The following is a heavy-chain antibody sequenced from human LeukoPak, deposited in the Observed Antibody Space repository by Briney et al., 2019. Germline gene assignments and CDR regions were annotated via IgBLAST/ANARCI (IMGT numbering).Heavy chain of an antibody. D-gene: IGHD6-13*01. CDR1: GFTFDDYA. V-gene: IGHV3-9*01. CDR3: AKDGVIAAAGPIRFYYFDY. Sequence: GGSLRLSCAASGFTFDDYAMHWVRQAPGKGLEWVSGISWNSGSIGYADSVKGRFTISRDNAKNSLYLQMNSLRAEDTALYYCAKDGVIAAAGPIRFYYFDYWGQGTLVTVSS. CDR2: ISWNSGSI. J-gene: IGHJ4*02.